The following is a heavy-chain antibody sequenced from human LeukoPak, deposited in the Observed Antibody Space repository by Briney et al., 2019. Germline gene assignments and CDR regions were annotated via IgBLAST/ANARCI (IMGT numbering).Heavy chain of an antibody. CDR1: GGSISSYH. J-gene: IGHJ6*03. V-gene: IGHV4-59*12. Sequence: PSETLSLTCTVSGGSISSYHWSWIRQPPGKGLEWIGYIYYSGSTNYNPSLKSRVTISVDTSKNQFSLKLSSVTAADTAVYYCARGQLDYGDYSRLYYYMDVWGKGTTVTVSS. D-gene: IGHD4-17*01. CDR2: IYYSGST. CDR3: ARGQLDYGDYSRLYYYMDV.